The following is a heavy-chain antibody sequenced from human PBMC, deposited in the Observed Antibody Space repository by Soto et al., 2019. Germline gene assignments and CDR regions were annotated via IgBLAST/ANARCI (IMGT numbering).Heavy chain of an antibody. Sequence: QVQLVESGGGVVQSGTSLRLSCAACGFAFSDHGMHWLRQAPGKGLEWVAVISHDGNSKYYGDSVKGRFTVSRDNSNNMAYLQMNSLRLEDTAMYYCAKQFDLGGLEDYWGQGTLVTVSS. CDR3: AKQFDLGGLEDY. CDR1: GFAFSDHG. J-gene: IGHJ4*02. V-gene: IGHV3-30*18. CDR2: ISHDGNSK. D-gene: IGHD1-1*01.